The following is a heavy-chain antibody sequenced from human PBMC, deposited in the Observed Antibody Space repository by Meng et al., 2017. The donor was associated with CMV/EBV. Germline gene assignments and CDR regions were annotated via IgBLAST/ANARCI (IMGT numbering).Heavy chain of an antibody. Sequence: LTRAASGFTFSSYSMNCVRQAPGKGLEGVTSISSSSSYIYYADSVKGRFTISRDNAKNSLYLQMNSLRAEDTAVYYCARDNDFWSGYYRYYYYYYGMDVWGQGTTVTVSS. D-gene: IGHD3-3*01. CDR1: GFTFSSYS. CDR3: ARDNDFWSGYYRYYYYYYGMDV. CDR2: ISSSSSYI. V-gene: IGHV3-21*01. J-gene: IGHJ6*02.